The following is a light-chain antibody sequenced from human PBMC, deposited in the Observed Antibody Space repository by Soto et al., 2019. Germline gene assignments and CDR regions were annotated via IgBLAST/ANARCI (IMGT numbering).Light chain of an antibody. CDR2: AAS. V-gene: IGKV1-39*01. CDR1: RSIISY. CDR3: QQSYSTPGT. Sequence: DIQMTQSPSSLSAAVGDRVTITCRASRSIISYINWYQQKPGTAPKLLIYAASSLQSGVPSRFSGSGSGTDFTLTINSLQPEDFATYYCQQSYSTPGTFGQGTKVEIK. J-gene: IGKJ1*01.